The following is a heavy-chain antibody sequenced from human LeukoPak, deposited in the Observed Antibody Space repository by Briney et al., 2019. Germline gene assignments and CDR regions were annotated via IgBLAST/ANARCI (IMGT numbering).Heavy chain of an antibody. CDR2: IIPILGIA. V-gene: IGHV1-69*02. CDR1: GGTFISYT. J-gene: IGHJ4*02. CDR3: ADLDCSGGSCYLDY. D-gene: IGHD2-15*01. Sequence: ASVKVSCKASGGTFISYTISWVRQAPGQGLEWMGRIIPILGIANYAQKFQGRVTITADKSTSTAYMELSSLRSEDTAVYYCADLDCSGGSCYLDYWGQGTLVTVSS.